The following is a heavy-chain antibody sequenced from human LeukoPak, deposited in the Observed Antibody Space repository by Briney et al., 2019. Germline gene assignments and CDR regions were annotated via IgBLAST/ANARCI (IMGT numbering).Heavy chain of an antibody. CDR1: TFIFSDYA. J-gene: IGHJ3*02. V-gene: IGHV3-23*01. CDR2: ISGGGDAT. CDR3: TRDQRKYCSRTTCFVFDI. Sequence: GGSLRLSCAASTFIFSDYAMTWVRQAPGKGLEWVSTISGGGDATYYAHSVKGRFAVSRDNSKKMLYLQLNSLRAEDTAVYYCTRDQRKYCSRTTCFVFDIWGQGTVVSVSS. D-gene: IGHD2-2*01.